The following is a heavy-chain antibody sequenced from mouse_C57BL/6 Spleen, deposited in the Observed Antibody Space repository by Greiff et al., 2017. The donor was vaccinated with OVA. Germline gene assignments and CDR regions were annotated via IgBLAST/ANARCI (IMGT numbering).Heavy chain of an antibody. V-gene: IGHV1-42*01. CDR2: INPSTGGT. CDR1: GYSFTGYY. D-gene: IGHD2-1*01. J-gene: IGHJ2*01. Sequence: EVHLVESGPELVKPGASVKISCKASGYSFTGYYMNWVKQSPEKSLEWIGEINPSTGGTTYNQKFKAKATLTVDKSSSTAYMQLKSLTSEDSAVYYCARSDGNYSFDYWGQGTTLTVSS. CDR3: ARSDGNYSFDY.